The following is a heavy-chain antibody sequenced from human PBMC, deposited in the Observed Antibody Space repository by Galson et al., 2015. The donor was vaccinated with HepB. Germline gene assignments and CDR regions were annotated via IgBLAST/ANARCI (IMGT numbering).Heavy chain of an antibody. CDR2: INAGNGNT. CDR3: ARGLGQQLVQPAFDI. D-gene: IGHD6-13*01. J-gene: IGHJ3*02. V-gene: IGHV1-3*01. CDR1: GYTFTSYA. Sequence: SVKVSCKASGYTFTSYAMHWVRQAPGQRLEWMGWINAGNGNTKYSQKFQGRVTITRDTSASTAYMELSSLRSEDTAVYYCARGLGQQLVQPAFDIWGQGTMVTVSS.